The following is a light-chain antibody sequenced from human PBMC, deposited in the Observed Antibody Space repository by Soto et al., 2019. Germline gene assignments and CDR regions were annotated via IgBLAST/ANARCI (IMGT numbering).Light chain of an antibody. CDR1: SSDVGGYNY. V-gene: IGLV2-14*01. J-gene: IGLJ2*01. Sequence: QSALTQPASVSGSPGQSITISCTGTSSDVGGYNYVSWYQQHSGKAPKLMIYEVTNRPSGVSNRFSGSKSGNTASLTISGLQADDEAEYYCSSYTRTKTLLFGGGTKLTVL. CDR2: EVT. CDR3: SSYTRTKTLL.